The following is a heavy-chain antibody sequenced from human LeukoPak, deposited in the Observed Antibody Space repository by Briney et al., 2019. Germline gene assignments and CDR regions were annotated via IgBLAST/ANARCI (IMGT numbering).Heavy chain of an antibody. Sequence: ASVKVSCKASGYTFTSYYMHWVRQAPGQGLEWMGIINPSGGSTSYAQKFQGRVTMTRDMSTSAVYMELSSLRSEDTAVYYCARDIVVVVAARCGGFDPWGQGTLVTVSS. CDR3: ARDIVVVVAARCGGFDP. J-gene: IGHJ5*02. D-gene: IGHD2-15*01. V-gene: IGHV1-46*01. CDR2: INPSGGST. CDR1: GYTFTSYY.